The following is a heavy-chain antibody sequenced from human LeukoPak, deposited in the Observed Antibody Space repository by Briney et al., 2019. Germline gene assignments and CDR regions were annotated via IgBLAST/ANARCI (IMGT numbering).Heavy chain of an antibody. J-gene: IGHJ4*02. CDR3: ARPLSRDCSGGSCPFDY. CDR1: GGSISSSSYY. CDR2: IYYSGST. Sequence: SETLSLTCTVSGGSISSSSYYWGWIRQPPGKGLEWIGSIYYSGSTYYNPSLKSRVTISVDTSKNQFSLKLSSVTAADTAVYYCARPLSRDCSGGSCPFDYWGQGTLVTVSS. D-gene: IGHD2-15*01. V-gene: IGHV4-39*01.